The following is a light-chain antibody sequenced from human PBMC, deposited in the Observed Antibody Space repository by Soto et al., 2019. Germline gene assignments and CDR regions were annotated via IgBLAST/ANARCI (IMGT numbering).Light chain of an antibody. CDR2: GNS. Sequence: QLVLTQPPSVSGAPGQRVTISCTGSSSNIGAGYDLHWYQQLPGTAPKLLIYGNSNRPSGVSDRFSGSKSGTSASLAITGLQAEDEADYYCQSYDSMVSGSGVFGGGTKLTVL. J-gene: IGLJ2*01. V-gene: IGLV1-40*01. CDR3: QSYDSMVSGSGV. CDR1: SSNIGAGYD.